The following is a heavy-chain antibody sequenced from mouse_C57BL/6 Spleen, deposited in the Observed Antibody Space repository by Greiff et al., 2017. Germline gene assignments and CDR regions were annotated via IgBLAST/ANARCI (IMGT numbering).Heavy chain of an antibody. CDR2: IDPENGDT. V-gene: IGHV14-4*01. Sequence: EVQLQQSGAELVRPGASVKLSCTASGFNIKDDYMHWVKQRPEQGLEWIGWIDPENGDTEYASKFQGTATITADTSSNTAYLPLRSLSSEDTAVYYCTTAHDCDGGAWFAYWGQGTLVTVSA. J-gene: IGHJ3*01. CDR1: GFNIKDDY. CDR3: TTAHDCDGGAWFAY.